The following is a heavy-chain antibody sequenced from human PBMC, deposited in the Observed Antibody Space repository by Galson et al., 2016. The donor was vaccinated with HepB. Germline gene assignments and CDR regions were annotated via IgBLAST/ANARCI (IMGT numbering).Heavy chain of an antibody. J-gene: IGHJ4*02. CDR3: ARSYGLASYYSVPFY. D-gene: IGHD3-10*01. CDR1: GFTFSFFD. CDR2: IKQDGSEE. V-gene: IGHV3-7*03. Sequence: SLRLSCAASGFTFSFFDMHWVRQAPGKGLEWVANIKQDGSEEYYVDSVKGRFTVSRDNAKNSLYLQMNSLRAEDTAVYYCARSYGLASYYSVPFYWGQGTLVTVSS.